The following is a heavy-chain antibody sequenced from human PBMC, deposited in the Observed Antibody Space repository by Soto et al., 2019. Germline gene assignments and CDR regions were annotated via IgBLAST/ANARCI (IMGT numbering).Heavy chain of an antibody. CDR1: GFTFSSYG. Sequence: HPGGSLRLSCAASGFTFSSYGMHWVRQAPGKGLEWVAVISYDGSNKYYADSVKGRFTISRDNSKNTLYLQMNSLRAEDTAVYYCAKDHFYYASSLFYSWGQRTLVPVSS. CDR3: AKDHFYYASSLFYS. J-gene: IGHJ1*01. D-gene: IGHD3-22*01. CDR2: ISYDGSNK. V-gene: IGHV3-30*18.